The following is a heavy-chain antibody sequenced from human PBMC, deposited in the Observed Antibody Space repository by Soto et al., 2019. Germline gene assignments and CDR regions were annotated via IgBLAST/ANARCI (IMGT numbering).Heavy chain of an antibody. D-gene: IGHD3-22*01. CDR3: ARAYYDRSGYAVDP. CDR2: IYKGGSI. CDR1: GGSISNDY. Sequence: PSETLSLTCRVSGGSISNDYWTWIRQPPGKGLEWIGYIYKGGSINYNPSPKSRVTISVDTSNNQFSLKLSSVTAADTAVYYCARAYYDRSGYAVDPWGQGTLVPVSS. V-gene: IGHV4-4*09. J-gene: IGHJ5*02.